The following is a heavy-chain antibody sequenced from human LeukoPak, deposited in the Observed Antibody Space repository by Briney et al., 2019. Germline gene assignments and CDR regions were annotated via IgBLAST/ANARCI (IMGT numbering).Heavy chain of an antibody. CDR1: GGSISSYY. V-gene: IGHV4-59*12. Sequence: PSETLSLTCTVSGGSISSYYWSWIRQPPGKGLEWIGYIYYSGSTNYNPFLKSRVTISVDTSKNQFSLKLISVTAADTAVYYCASDYSNGFDYWGQGTLVTVSS. J-gene: IGHJ4*02. D-gene: IGHD4-11*01. CDR3: ASDYSNGFDY. CDR2: IYYSGST.